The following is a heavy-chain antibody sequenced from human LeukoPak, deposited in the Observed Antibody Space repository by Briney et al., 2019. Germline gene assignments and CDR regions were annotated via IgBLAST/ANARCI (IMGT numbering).Heavy chain of an antibody. CDR3: ARSTVTHTNWFDP. J-gene: IGHJ5*02. CDR2: TSTSGSAI. Sequence: GGSLRLSCAASGFTFSDYYMSWIRQAPGRGLEGVSYTSTSGSAIYYADSVKGRFTISRDNAKNSLFLQMNSLRAEDTALYYCARSTVTHTNWFDPWGQGTLVTVSS. D-gene: IGHD4-17*01. V-gene: IGHV3-11*01. CDR1: GFTFSDYY.